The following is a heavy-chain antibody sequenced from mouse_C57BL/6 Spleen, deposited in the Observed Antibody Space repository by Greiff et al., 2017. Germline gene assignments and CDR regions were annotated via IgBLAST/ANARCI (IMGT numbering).Heavy chain of an antibody. CDR3: ARRAISGAFAY. J-gene: IGHJ3*01. Sequence: QVQLQQPGAELVKPGASVKLSCKASGYTSTSYWMQWVKQRPGQGLEWIGEIDPSDSYTNYNQKFKGKATLTVDTSSSTAYMQLSSLTSEDSAVYYCARRAISGAFAYWGQGTLVTVSA. CDR2: IDPSDSYT. CDR1: GYTSTSYW. D-gene: IGHD3-1*01. V-gene: IGHV1-50*01.